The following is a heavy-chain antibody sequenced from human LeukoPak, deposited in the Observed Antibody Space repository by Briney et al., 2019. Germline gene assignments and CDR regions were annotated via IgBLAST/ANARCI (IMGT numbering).Heavy chain of an antibody. D-gene: IGHD3-22*01. Sequence: PGGSLRLSCATSGFTFSSNWMSWVRHVPGRGLDWVANIKPDGSAQYYAASVKGRFTISRDNSKNTLFLQINSLRAEDSAVYYRATDRERDPSVYYLVGGQGTLITVSS. CDR2: IKPDGSAQ. CDR1: GFTFSSNW. V-gene: IGHV3-7*03. CDR3: ATDRERDPSVYYLV. J-gene: IGHJ4*02.